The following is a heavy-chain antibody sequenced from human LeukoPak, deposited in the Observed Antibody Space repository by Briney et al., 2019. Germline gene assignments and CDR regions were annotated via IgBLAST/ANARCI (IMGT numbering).Heavy chain of an antibody. V-gene: IGHV3-7*01. CDR3: ARERDGRFFDY. Sequence: GGSLRLSCAVSGLRFGSFWMRWVRQAPGKGLEWVANINQDGSEKYFVDSVRGRFTISRDNSKNSLHLQMNTLRAEDTAVYYCARERDGRFFDYWGQGTLVTVSS. J-gene: IGHJ4*02. D-gene: IGHD5-24*01. CDR2: INQDGSEK. CDR1: GLRFGSFW.